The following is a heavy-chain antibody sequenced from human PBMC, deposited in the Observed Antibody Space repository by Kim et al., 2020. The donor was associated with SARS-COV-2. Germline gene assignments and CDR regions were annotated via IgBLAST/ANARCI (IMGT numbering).Heavy chain of an antibody. Sequence: SSSGSTIYSADSVKGRFTISRNNAKNSLYLQMNSLRAADTAVYYCARDSSWGQGTMVTVSS. CDR3: ARDSS. CDR2: SSSGSTI. V-gene: IGHV3-11*04. J-gene: IGHJ3*01.